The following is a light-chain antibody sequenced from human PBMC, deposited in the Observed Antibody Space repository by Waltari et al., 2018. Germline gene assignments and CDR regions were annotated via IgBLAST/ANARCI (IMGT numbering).Light chain of an antibody. J-gene: IGKJ4*01. V-gene: IGKV3-11*01. CDR3: QQRSDWPLT. CDR2: DAS. Sequence: EIVLTQSPATLSLSPGERATLSCRASQSVSSYLAWYQPKPGQAPRLLIYDASNRATGIPARFSGSGSGTDFTLTISSLEPEDSALYYCQQRSDWPLTFGGGTEVEI. CDR1: QSVSSY.